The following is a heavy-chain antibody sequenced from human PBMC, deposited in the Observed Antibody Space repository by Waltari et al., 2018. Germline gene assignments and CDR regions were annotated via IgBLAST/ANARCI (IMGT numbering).Heavy chain of an antibody. CDR3: ARNAHYYFNY. D-gene: IGHD2-8*01. J-gene: IGHJ4*02. V-gene: IGHV1-8*03. CDR2: MNPHSGNA. Sequence: QVQLVQSGAEVKKPGASVKVSCKASGYTSTTYDINWVRQATGQGLEWMGWMNPHSGNAGYAQKFQGRVTITWNTSINTAYMELSSLTSEDTAVYYCARNAHYYFNYWGQGTLVTVSS. CDR1: GYTSTTYD.